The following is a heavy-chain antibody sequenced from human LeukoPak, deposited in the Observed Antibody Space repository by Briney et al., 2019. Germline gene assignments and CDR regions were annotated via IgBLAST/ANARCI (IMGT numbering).Heavy chain of an antibody. D-gene: IGHD2-2*01. Sequence: GGSLRLSCAASGFTFSSYAMSWVRQAPGKGLEWVSAISGSGGSTYYADSVKGRFTISRDNSKNTLYLQMNSLRAEDTAVYYCAKAIVPAAIRVYYYGMDVWGQGTTVTVPS. J-gene: IGHJ6*02. CDR3: AKAIVPAAIRVYYYGMDV. CDR1: GFTFSSYA. CDR2: ISGSGGST. V-gene: IGHV3-23*01.